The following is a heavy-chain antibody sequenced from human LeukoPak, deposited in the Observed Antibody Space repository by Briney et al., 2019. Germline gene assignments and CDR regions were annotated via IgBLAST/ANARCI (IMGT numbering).Heavy chain of an antibody. CDR2: INHSGST. D-gene: IGHD3-9*01. CDR3: ARHPPVLRYFDWLPNDAFDI. Sequence: SETLSLTCAVYGGSFSGYYWSWIRQPPGKGLEWIGEINHSGSTNYNPSLKSRVTISVDTSKNQFSLKLSSVTAADTAVYYCARHPPVLRYFDWLPNDAFDIWGQVTMVTVSS. V-gene: IGHV4-34*01. J-gene: IGHJ3*02. CDR1: GGSFSGYY.